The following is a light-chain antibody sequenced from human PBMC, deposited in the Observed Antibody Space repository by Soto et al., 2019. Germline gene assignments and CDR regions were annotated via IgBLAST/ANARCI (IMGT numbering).Light chain of an antibody. V-gene: IGKV3-20*01. CDR1: QTISSNN. J-gene: IGKJ1*01. CDR2: GTS. Sequence: EIVLTQSPGTLSVSPGERATLSCRASQTISSNNLAWYQQKPGQAPSLLIYGTSRRATGIPDRFSGSGSGTDFPLTISRLEPEDSAIYYCQKDGSWTFGQGTKVEIK. CDR3: QKDGSWT.